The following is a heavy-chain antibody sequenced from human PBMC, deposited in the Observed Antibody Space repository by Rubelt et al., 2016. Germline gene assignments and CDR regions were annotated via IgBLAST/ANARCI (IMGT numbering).Heavy chain of an antibody. CDR2: IWYDEINT. Sequence: QVQLVESGGGVVQPGKSLRLSCAASGLTFSDYAMHWVRQAPGKGLEWVAIIWYDEINTYYVDSVKGRFTISRDNSKNTLYLQMNSLRAGEPGGYYCARAAGHCSSNRCYPVYGMDVWGQGTTVTVSS. CDR1: GLTFSDYA. D-gene: IGHD2-2*01. CDR3: ARAAGHCSSNRCYPVYGMDV. J-gene: IGHJ6*02. V-gene: IGHV3-33*01.